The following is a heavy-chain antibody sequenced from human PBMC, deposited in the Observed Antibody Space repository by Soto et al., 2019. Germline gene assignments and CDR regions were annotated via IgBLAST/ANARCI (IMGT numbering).Heavy chain of an antibody. CDR2: TYYRSKWYN. J-gene: IGHJ5*02. V-gene: IGHV6-1*01. CDR3: ARATRNWFDP. Sequence: PSQTLSLTCAISWDSVSTNSATWNWIRQSPSRGLEWLGRTYYRSKWYNEYAVSVKSRITINPDTSKNQFSLQLNSVTPEDTAVYYCARATRNWFDPWGQGTPVTLSS. D-gene: IGHD4-17*01. CDR1: WDSVSTNSAT.